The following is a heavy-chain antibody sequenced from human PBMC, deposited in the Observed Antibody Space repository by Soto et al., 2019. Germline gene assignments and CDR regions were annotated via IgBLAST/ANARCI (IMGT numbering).Heavy chain of an antibody. V-gene: IGHV3-53*04. J-gene: IGHJ4*02. CDR1: GFTVSSNY. CDR2: IYSGGST. CDR3: ARGGGGYGPYYFDY. D-gene: IGHD5-12*01. Sequence: GGSLRLSCAASGFTVSSNYMSWVRQAPGKGLEWVSVIYSGGSTYYADSVKGRLTISRHNSKNTLYLQMNSLRAEDTAVYYCARGGGGYGPYYFDYWGQGTLVTVSS.